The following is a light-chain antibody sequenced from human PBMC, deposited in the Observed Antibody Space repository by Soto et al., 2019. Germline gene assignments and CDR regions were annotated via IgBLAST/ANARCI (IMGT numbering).Light chain of an antibody. Sequence: DLQMTQSPSPLSASVGDRVTITCRASQTISSWLAWYQQKPGKAPKLLIFKASSLQTGVPSKFSGSGSGTKFTLTIASLQPDDFATYYCQKYETFSGTFGPGTKVDIK. CDR2: KAS. CDR1: QTISSW. V-gene: IGKV1-5*03. J-gene: IGKJ1*01. CDR3: QKYETFSGT.